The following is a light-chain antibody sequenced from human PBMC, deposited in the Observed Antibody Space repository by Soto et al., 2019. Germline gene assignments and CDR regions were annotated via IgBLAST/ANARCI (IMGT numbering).Light chain of an antibody. J-gene: IGKJ4*01. CDR1: QSVSSW. Sequence: IQMNQSPSPLSASVGDRVTITCRASQSVSSWLAWYQQKPGEVPKLLIYKESSLESGVPSRFSGSGSGTEFTLTISSLQPDDFVTYYCQQYSRNPLTFGGGTKVEI. CDR3: QQYSRNPLT. CDR2: KES. V-gene: IGKV1-5*03.